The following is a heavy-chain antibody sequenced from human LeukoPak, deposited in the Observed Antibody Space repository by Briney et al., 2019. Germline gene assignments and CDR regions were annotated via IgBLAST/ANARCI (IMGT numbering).Heavy chain of an antibody. V-gene: IGHV3-72*01. J-gene: IGHJ4*02. CDR2: TRNKANSYTT. Sequence: PVGSLRLSCAASGFTFSDHYMDWVRQAPGKGLEWVARTRNKANSYTTEYAASVKGRFIISRDESKSSLYLQMNSLRAEDTAVYYCTRVGRHYNFDYWGQGTLVSVSS. D-gene: IGHD3-10*01. CDR1: GFTFSDHY. CDR3: TRVGRHYNFDY.